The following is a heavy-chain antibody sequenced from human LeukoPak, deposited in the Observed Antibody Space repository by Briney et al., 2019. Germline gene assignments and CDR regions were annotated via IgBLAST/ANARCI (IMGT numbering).Heavy chain of an antibody. D-gene: IGHD2-15*01. CDR3: ARDRCSSGGSCYPLVGMDV. CDR1: GFTFSSYS. J-gene: IGHJ6*02. CDR2: ISSSSSYI. V-gene: IGHV3-21*01. Sequence: PGGSLRLSCAASGFTFSSYSMNWVRQAPGKGLEWVSSISSSSSYIYYADSVKGRFTISRDNAKNSLYLQMNSLRAEDTAVYYCARDRCSSGGSCYPLVGMDVWGQGTTVTVSS.